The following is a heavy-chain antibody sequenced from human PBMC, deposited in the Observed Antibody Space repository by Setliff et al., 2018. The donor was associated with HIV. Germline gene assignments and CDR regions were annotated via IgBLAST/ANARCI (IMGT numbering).Heavy chain of an antibody. CDR1: GGSISSGGYY. D-gene: IGHD6-19*01. CDR2: THFSGTI. CDR3: ARETRSGWYDLAY. V-gene: IGHV4-31*03. J-gene: IGHJ4*02. Sequence: SETLSLTCTVSGGSISSGGYYWSWIRQPPGKGLEWIAYTHFSGTIYYNPSLKSRVNLSIDTSKNQFSLKLNSVTAADTAVYFCARETRSGWYDLAYWGQGTLVTVSS.